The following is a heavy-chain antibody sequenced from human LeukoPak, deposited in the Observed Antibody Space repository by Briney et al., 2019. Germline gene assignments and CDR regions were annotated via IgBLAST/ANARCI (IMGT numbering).Heavy chain of an antibody. D-gene: IGHD3-22*01. Sequence: GESLKISCKGSGYSFTSYWIGWVRQMPGKGLEWMGIIYPGDSDTRYSPSFQGQVTISADKSISTAYLQWSSLKASDTAMYYCARRSYYYDSSGYYLESWGQGTLVTVSS. V-gene: IGHV5-51*01. CDR2: IYPGDSDT. J-gene: IGHJ4*02. CDR1: GYSFTSYW. CDR3: ARRSYYYDSSGYYLES.